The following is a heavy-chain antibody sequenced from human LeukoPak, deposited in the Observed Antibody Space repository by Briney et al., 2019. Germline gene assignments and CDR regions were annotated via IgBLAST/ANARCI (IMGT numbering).Heavy chain of an antibody. Sequence: SETLALTCAVDGGSFSGYYWSWIRQPPGKGLEWIGEINHSGSTNYNPSLKSRVTISVDTSKNQFSLKLSSVTAADTAVYYCARVVVPAAIVGYWGQGTLVTVSS. CDR2: INHSGST. V-gene: IGHV4-34*01. CDR3: ARVVVPAAIVGY. D-gene: IGHD2-2*02. J-gene: IGHJ4*02. CDR1: GGSFSGYY.